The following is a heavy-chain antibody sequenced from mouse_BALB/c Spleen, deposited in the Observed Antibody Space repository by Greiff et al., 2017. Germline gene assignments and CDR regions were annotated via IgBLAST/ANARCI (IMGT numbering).Heavy chain of an antibody. CDR3: ARTTTASGFAY. Sequence: EVKLVESGPGLVKPSQSLSLTCTVTGYSITSDYAWNWIRQFPGNKLEWMGYISYSGSTSYNPSLKSRISITRDTSKNQFFLQLNSVTTEDTATYYCARTTTASGFAYWGQGTLVTVSA. CDR1: GYSITSDYA. J-gene: IGHJ3*01. CDR2: ISYSGST. D-gene: IGHD1-2*01. V-gene: IGHV3-2*02.